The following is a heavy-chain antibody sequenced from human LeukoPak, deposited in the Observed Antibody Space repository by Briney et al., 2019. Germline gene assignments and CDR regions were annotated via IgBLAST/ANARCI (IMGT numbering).Heavy chain of an antibody. CDR1: GFSLGDFA. D-gene: IGHD3-9*01. V-gene: IGHV3-49*04. Sequence: PGGSLRLSCTGSGFSLGDFALSWVRQALGKGLEWVGGIGSQSYGEMTYYAASVKGEFSLSRDNSKSIAYLRMSSLHTEDPAVYYCSLWREDLTGYSPLDCWGQGSLVSVSS. CDR2: IGSQSYGEMT. J-gene: IGHJ4*02. CDR3: SLWREDLTGYSPLDC.